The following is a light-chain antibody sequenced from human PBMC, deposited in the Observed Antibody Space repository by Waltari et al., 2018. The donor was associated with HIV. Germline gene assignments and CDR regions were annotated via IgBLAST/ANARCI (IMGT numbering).Light chain of an antibody. CDR3: QQYASSSFT. CDR1: QSISYNY. Sequence: VLTQSPGILSLSLGETAILSCRASQSISYNYLAWYQQKTGQAPRLLMYGVSTRATGIPDRFSRSGSGTDFTLTISVLDPEDFAVYYCQQYASSSFTFGPGTKVEIK. CDR2: GVS. V-gene: IGKV3-20*01. J-gene: IGKJ3*01.